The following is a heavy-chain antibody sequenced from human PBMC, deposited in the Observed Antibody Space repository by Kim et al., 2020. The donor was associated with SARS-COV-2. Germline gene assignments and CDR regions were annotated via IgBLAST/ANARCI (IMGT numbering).Heavy chain of an antibody. Sequence: GGSLRLSCAASGFTFSSYAMHWVRQAPGKGLEWVSGISGSGGSIYYADSVRGRFTISRDNSKNKVYLQMNSLRAEDTAIYYCAKDARWGRDLGSLQHWGQGTLVTVSS. D-gene: IGHD3-16*01. V-gene: IGHV3-23*01. J-gene: IGHJ1*01. CDR1: GFTFSSYA. CDR2: ISGSGGSI. CDR3: AKDARWGRDLGSLQH.